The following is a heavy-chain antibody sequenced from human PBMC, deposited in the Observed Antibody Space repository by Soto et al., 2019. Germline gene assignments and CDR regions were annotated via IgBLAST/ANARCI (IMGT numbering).Heavy chain of an antibody. V-gene: IGHV3-30*18. Sequence: QVQLVESGGGVVQPGRSLRLSCAASGFTFSTYGMHWVRQAPGKGLEWVAVISYDGSNMYITDSVRGRFTISRDNSKNTLYLQMNSLIVEDTAVYYCAKDLPGSWTNGIRGRYYHYGMDVWGQGTTVTVSS. CDR3: AKDLPGSWTNGIRGRYYHYGMDV. CDR2: ISYDGSNM. D-gene: IGHD2-8*01. J-gene: IGHJ6*02. CDR1: GFTFSTYG.